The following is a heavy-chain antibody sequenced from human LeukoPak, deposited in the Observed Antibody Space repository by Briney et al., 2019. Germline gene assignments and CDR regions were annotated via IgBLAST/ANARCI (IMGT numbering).Heavy chain of an antibody. J-gene: IGHJ4*02. D-gene: IGHD3-10*01. V-gene: IGHV3-23*01. Sequence: GGSLRLSCAASGFTFSSYAMSWVRQAPGKGLEWVSAISGSGGSTYYADSVKGRFTISGDNSKNTLYLQMNSLRAEDTAVYYCAKAHITMVRGVISQPGYYFDYWGQGTLVTVSS. CDR2: ISGSGGST. CDR3: AKAHITMVRGVISQPGYYFDY. CDR1: GFTFSSYA.